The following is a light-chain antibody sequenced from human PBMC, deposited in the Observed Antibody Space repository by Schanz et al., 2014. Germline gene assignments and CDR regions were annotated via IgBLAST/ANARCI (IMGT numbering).Light chain of an antibody. CDR3: QQYNTYSPWT. V-gene: IGKV1-5*01. CDR2: DAS. CDR1: QSISTY. Sequence: DIQTTQSPSSLSASVGDRVTITCRASQSISTYLNWYQQKPGKAPKLLIYDASSLESGVPSRFSGSGSGTQFTLTISSLQPDDFATYYCQQYNTYSPWTFGQGTKVEIK. J-gene: IGKJ1*01.